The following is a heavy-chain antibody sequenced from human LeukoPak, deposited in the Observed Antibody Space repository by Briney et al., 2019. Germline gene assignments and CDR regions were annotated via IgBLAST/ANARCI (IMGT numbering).Heavy chain of an antibody. J-gene: IGHJ4*02. V-gene: IGHV4-61*01. Sequence: PSETLSLTCTVSGGSVSSGSSYWSWIRQPPGKGLEWIGYIYYSGSTNYNPSLKSRVTISADTSKSQFSLKLSSVTAADTAAYYCARADSSSWKDWGQGTLVTVSS. CDR2: IYYSGST. CDR3: ARADSSSWKD. CDR1: GGSVSSGSSY. D-gene: IGHD6-13*01.